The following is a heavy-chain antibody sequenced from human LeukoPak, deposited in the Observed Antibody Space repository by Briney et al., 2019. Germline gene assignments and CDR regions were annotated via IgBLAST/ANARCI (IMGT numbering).Heavy chain of an antibody. CDR3: ARGLYDSGDYHYGIQAYYFDN. J-gene: IGHJ4*02. CDR1: GASFSGDY. CDR2: INHSGRS. Sequence: NPSQTLSLTCAASGASFSGDYWSWLRQPPGKGLEWIAEINHSGRSNYNPSLQGRVTISVDTSKNQFSLNLSSVAAADTARYYCARGLYDSGDYHYGIQAYYFDNWGQGILVTVSS. D-gene: IGHD3-22*01. V-gene: IGHV4-34*01.